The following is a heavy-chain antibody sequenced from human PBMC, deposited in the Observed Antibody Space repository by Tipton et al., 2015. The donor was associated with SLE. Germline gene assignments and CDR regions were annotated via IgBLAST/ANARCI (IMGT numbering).Heavy chain of an antibody. CDR3: ARGWRPGTGYYYYYYMDV. V-gene: IGHV4-34*01. Sequence: TLSLTCVVYGGSFSGYYWSWIRQPPGKGLEWIGEINHSGSTNYNPSLKSRVTISVDTSKKQFSLKLSSVTAADTAVYYCARGWRPGTGYYYYYYMDVWGKGTTVTVSS. CDR1: GGSFSGYY. D-gene: IGHD3/OR15-3a*01. J-gene: IGHJ6*03. CDR2: INHSGST.